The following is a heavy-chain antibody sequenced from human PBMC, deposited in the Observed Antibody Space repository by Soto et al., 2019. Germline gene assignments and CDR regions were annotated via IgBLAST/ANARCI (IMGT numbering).Heavy chain of an antibody. CDR2: INHSGGT. D-gene: IGHD6-13*01. CDR3: ARTYSSSWSPLKY. J-gene: IGHJ4*02. V-gene: IGHV4-34*01. Sequence: QVQLQQWGAGLLKPSETLSLTCAVYGGSFSGYYWSWIRQPPGKGLEWIGEINHSGGTNYNPSLKSRTTISVDTSKTQFSLKLTSVTAADTGVYFCARTYSSSWSPLKYWGQGTLVTVSS. CDR1: GGSFSGYY.